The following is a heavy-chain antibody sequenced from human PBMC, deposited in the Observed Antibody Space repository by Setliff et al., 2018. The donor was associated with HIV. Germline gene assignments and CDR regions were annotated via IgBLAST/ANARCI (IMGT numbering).Heavy chain of an antibody. D-gene: IGHD5-18*01. Sequence: GGSLRLSCTTSGFTFGDYAVSWVRQAPGKGLEWVGFVRSKAYGGTPEYAASVKGRFIISRDDSKSVAYVQMHSLKTEDTAVYYCHLLGYSYGLASYYYYYMDVWGKGTTVTVSS. CDR3: HLLGYSYGLASYYYYYMDV. J-gene: IGHJ6*03. CDR1: GFTFGDYA. CDR2: VRSKAYGGTP. V-gene: IGHV3-49*04.